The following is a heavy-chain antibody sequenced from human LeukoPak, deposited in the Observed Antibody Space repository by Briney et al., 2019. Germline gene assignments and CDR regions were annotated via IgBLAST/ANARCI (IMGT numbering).Heavy chain of an antibody. Sequence: PGGSLRLSCAASGFTFSSYAMHWVRQAPGKGLEWVAVIWYDGSNKYYADSVKGRFTISRDNSKNTLYLQMNSLRAEDTAVYYCARDGIVVVPAAPGRYYYYGMDVWGQGTTVTVSS. V-gene: IGHV3-33*08. J-gene: IGHJ6*02. CDR2: IWYDGSNK. CDR1: GFTFSSYA. CDR3: ARDGIVVVPAAPGRYYYYGMDV. D-gene: IGHD2-2*01.